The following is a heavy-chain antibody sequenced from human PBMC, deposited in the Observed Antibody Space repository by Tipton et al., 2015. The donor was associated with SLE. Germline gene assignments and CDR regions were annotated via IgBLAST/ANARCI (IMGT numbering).Heavy chain of an antibody. Sequence: QLVQSGGGLVKPGGSLRLSCTASGFTFSNYIMNWVRQAPGKGLEWVSSISTISTYIYYADSVTGRFTISRDNAKNSLYLQMNSLRADDTAVYYCVRDSSSPPDYSYGMDVWGQGTTVTVSS. CDR3: VRDSSSPPDYSYGMDV. J-gene: IGHJ6*02. CDR1: GFTFSNYI. V-gene: IGHV3-21*01. D-gene: IGHD6-6*01. CDR2: ISTISTYI.